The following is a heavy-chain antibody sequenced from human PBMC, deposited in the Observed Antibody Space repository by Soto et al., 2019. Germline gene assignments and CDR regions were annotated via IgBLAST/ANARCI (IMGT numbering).Heavy chain of an antibody. Sequence: SETLSLTCTVSGGSISSSSYYWGWIRQPPGKGLEWIGSIYYSGSTYYNPSLKSRVTISVDTSKNQFSLKLSSVTAADTAVYYCARHKKVTIFGVVTWFDPWGQGTLVTVSS. D-gene: IGHD3-3*01. V-gene: IGHV4-39*01. CDR2: IYYSGST. J-gene: IGHJ5*02. CDR3: ARHKKVTIFGVVTWFDP. CDR1: GGSISSSSYY.